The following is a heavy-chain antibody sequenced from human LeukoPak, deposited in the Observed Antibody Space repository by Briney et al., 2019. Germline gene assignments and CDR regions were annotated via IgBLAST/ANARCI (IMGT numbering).Heavy chain of an antibody. V-gene: IGHV4-59*12. D-gene: IGHD6-19*01. CDR3: ARDYLSLEAGWFDP. CDR1: GGSISSYY. CDR2: IYSSGST. J-gene: IGHJ5*02. Sequence: PSETLSLTCTVSGGSISSYYWSWIRQPPGKGLEWIGYIYSSGSTNYNPSLKSRVSISVDTSKNQFSLRLSSVTAADTAVYYCARDYLSLEAGWFDPWGQGTLVTVSS.